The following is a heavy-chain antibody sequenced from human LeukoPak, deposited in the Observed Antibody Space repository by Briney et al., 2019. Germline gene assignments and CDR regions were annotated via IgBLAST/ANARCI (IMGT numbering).Heavy chain of an antibody. J-gene: IGHJ2*01. V-gene: IGHV3-30*04. CDR3: ARGANCGSDCYEWYFDL. D-gene: IGHD2-21*02. CDR2: ISWGGNVK. Sequence: QSGGSLRLSCAASGFTFSSHAMHWVRQAPGKGLEWLAFISWGGNVKTCADSVKGRFTISRDNSKNTLYLQMNSLRAEDTAVYYCARGANCGSDCYEWYFDLWGRGTLVTVSS. CDR1: GFTFSSHA.